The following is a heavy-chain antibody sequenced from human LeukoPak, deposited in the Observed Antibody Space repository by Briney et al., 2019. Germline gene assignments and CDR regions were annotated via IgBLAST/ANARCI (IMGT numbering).Heavy chain of an antibody. CDR3: ARLQPILYCSSTSCSDY. D-gene: IGHD2-2*01. V-gene: IGHV3-21*01. CDR1: GFTFSSYS. Sequence: GGSLRLSCTASGFTFSSYSMNWVRQAPGEGLEWVSSISSSSSYIYYADSVKGRFTISRDNAKNSLYLQMNSLRAEDTAVYYCARLQPILYCSSTSCSDYWGQGTLVTVSS. J-gene: IGHJ4*02. CDR2: ISSSSSYI.